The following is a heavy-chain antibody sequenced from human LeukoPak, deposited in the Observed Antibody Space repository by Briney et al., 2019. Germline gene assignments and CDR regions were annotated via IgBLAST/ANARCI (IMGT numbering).Heavy chain of an antibody. V-gene: IGHV4-4*07. D-gene: IGHD1-26*01. Sequence: SETLSLTCTVSGADISAYYWSWVRQPAGKRLEWIGIMYTSGTTDYNPSLESRLTISVDGSKNQLSPKLTSVTAADTAVYYCAGRDFWGQGTLVTVSS. J-gene: IGHJ4*02. CDR3: AGRDF. CDR1: GADISAYY. CDR2: MYTSGTT.